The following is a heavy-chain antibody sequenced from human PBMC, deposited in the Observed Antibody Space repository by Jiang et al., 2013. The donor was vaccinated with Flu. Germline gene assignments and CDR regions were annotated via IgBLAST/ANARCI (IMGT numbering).Heavy chain of an antibody. CDR3: ARRNYCGADCNINYWYLDV. V-gene: IGHV4-39*07. CDR2: ISYSGGT. CDR1: GGSISSVNYF. J-gene: IGHJ2*01. D-gene: IGHD2-21*02. Sequence: LLKPSETLSLTCTVSGGSISSVNYFWVWVRQPPGRGLEWIGSISYSGGTYYNPSLKSRVTISADTSKNHFSLKMTSVTAADTALYYCARRNYCGADCNINYWYLDVWGRGTLVTVSS.